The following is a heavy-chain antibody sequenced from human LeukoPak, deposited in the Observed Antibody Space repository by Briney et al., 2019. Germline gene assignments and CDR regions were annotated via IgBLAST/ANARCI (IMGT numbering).Heavy chain of an antibody. CDR3: ADVDANA. D-gene: IGHD2-15*01. V-gene: IGHV3-7*01. Sequence: GRSLRLSCAASGFTFSNYWMSWVRQAPGKGLEWVASIIPDGTTQYYVDSMKGRFTISRDNAKNSLYLQVNSLRVEDTAVYYCADVDANAWGQGTLVTVSS. J-gene: IGHJ5*02. CDR1: GFTFSNYW. CDR2: IIPDGTTQ.